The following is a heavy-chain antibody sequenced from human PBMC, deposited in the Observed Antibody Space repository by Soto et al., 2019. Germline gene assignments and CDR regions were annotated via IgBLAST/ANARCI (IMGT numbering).Heavy chain of an antibody. CDR2: IYRGGST. V-gene: IGHV3-66*01. Sequence: GGSLRLSCAASGFTVSNNYMSWVRQAPGKGLEWVSVIYRGGSTYYADSVKGRFTISRDNSKNTLYLQMNSLRAEDTAVYYCARGLPGGYSYGYGAFDIWGQGTMVTVSS. D-gene: IGHD5-18*01. CDR3: ARGLPGGYSYGYGAFDI. CDR1: GFTVSNNY. J-gene: IGHJ3*02.